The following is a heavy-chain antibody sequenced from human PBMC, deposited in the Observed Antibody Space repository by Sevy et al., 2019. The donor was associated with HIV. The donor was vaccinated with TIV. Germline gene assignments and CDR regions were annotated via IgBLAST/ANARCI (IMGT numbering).Heavy chain of an antibody. CDR2: INPNSGGT. J-gene: IGHJ3*02. Sequence: KISCKASGYTFTGYYMHWVRQAPGQGLEWMGWINPNSGGTNYAQKFQGRVTMTRDTSISTAYMELSRLRSDDTAVYYCARVHRRNDIVATIEAFDIWGQGTMVTVSS. D-gene: IGHD5-12*01. CDR1: GYTFTGYY. V-gene: IGHV1-2*02. CDR3: ARVHRRNDIVATIEAFDI.